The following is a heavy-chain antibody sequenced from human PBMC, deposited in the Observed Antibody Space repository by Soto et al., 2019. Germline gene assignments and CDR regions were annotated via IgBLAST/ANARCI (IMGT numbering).Heavy chain of an antibody. J-gene: IGHJ5*02. CDR1: GCSISSYY. Sequence: SETLSLTCTVSGCSISSYYWSWIRQPPGKGLEWIGYIYYSGSTNYNPSLKSRVTISVDTSKNKFSLKMSSVTAEDTAVYYCARLTNWNYTKNWFDHWGQGTLVTVSS. D-gene: IGHD1-7*01. CDR2: IYYSGST. V-gene: IGHV4-59*08. CDR3: ARLTNWNYTKNWFDH.